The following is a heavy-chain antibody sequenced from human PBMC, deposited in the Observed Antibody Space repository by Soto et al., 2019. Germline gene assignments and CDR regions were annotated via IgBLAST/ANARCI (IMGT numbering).Heavy chain of an antibody. D-gene: IGHD1-26*01. V-gene: IGHV3-30-3*01. CDR3: ASAGGLLVDY. CDR2: KTYDGSNK. CDR1: GFMFSSYA. Sequence: QVQLVESGGGVVQPGRSLRLSCAASGFMFSSYAMHWVRQAPGKGLEWVAVKTYDGSNKYYADSEKGRFTISRDNSKNTLYLQMNSLRAEDTAVYYCASAGGLLVDYWGQGTLVTVSS. J-gene: IGHJ4*02.